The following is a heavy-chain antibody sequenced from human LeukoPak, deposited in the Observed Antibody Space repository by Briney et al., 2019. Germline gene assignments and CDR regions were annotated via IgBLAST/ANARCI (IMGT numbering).Heavy chain of an antibody. V-gene: IGHV3-74*01. D-gene: IGHD3-16*01. J-gene: IGHJ5*01. CDR3: ARTRTLPIAGGFDT. Sequence: PGGCLRLSCAASGFTFSSYWMHWVRQGPGKGLVWVSRISTDGSSTDYADSVKGRFTISRENAKNTLYLQMNSLRAEDTAVYYCARTRTLPIAGGFDTWGQGSLLTVSS. CDR1: GFTFSSYW. CDR2: ISTDGSST.